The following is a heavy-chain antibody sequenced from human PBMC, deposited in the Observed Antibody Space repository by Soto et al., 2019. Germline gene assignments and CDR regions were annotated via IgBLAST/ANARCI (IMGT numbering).Heavy chain of an antibody. V-gene: IGHV3-74*01. CDR2: INSDGSST. CDR3: AVAVAGTINPLDS. D-gene: IGHD6-19*01. Sequence: GGSLRLSCAASGFTLSRYWMHWVRQAPGKGLVWVSRINSDGSSTDYAGSVKGRFTISRDNAKNTLYLQMNSLTAEDTAVYYCAVAVAGTINPLDSWGQGTLVTVSS. J-gene: IGHJ4*02. CDR1: GFTLSRYW.